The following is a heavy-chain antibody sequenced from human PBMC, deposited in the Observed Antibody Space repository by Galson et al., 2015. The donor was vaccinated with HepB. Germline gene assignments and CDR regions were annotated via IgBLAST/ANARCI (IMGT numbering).Heavy chain of an antibody. D-gene: IGHD4-17*01. V-gene: IGHV3-66*01. CDR2: IYSGGST. J-gene: IGHJ2*01. CDR1: GFTVSSNY. Sequence: SLRLSCAASGFTVSSNYMSWVRQAPGKGLEWVSVIYSGGSTYYADSVKGRFTISRDNSKNTLYLQMNSLRAEDTAVYYCARVPPIGTVTRPLMYFDLWGRGTLVTVSS. CDR3: ARVPPIGTVTRPLMYFDL.